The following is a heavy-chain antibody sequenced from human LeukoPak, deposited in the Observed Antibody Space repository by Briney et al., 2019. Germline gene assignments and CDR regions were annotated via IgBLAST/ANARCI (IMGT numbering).Heavy chain of an antibody. CDR2: ISVHNDER. Sequence: ASVKVSCKASGYTFTRNGISWVRQAPGQGLEWMGWISVHNDERNYAQNFQGRVTMTTETSTSTAYMELRNLTSDDTAVCYCARGLYSSGWYPYNWFDPWGQGTLVIVSS. CDR3: ARGLYSSGWYPYNWFDP. CDR1: GYTFTRNG. D-gene: IGHD6-19*01. V-gene: IGHV1-18*04. J-gene: IGHJ5*02.